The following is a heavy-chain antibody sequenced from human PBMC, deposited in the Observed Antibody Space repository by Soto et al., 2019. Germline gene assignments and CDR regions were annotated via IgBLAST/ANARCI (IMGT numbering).Heavy chain of an antibody. V-gene: IGHV4-59*08. CDR3: ARHGFGPLHGLVDV. D-gene: IGHD3-10*01. CDR1: GGSITNYY. Sequence: QVQLQESGPGLVKPSETLSLTCTVSGGSITNYYCSWFRQPPGKGLECIGYINYDGYSAYNLSLKRRVTLSMDAPKTQFSLMLESVTATDTAVYYCARHGFGPLHGLVDVWGPGTTVIVSS. CDR2: INYDGYS. J-gene: IGHJ6*02.